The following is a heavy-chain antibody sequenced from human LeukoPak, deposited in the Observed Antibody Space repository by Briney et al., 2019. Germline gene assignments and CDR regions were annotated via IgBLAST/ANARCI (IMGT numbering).Heavy chain of an antibody. J-gene: IGHJ4*02. Sequence: PSETLSLTCAVYGGSFSGYYWSWIRQPPGKGLEWMGEINHSGSTNYNPSLKSRVTISLDTSKNQFSLKLSSVTAADTAVYYCARDCSGGSCYGGASFWGQGTLVTVSS. CDR1: GGSFSGYY. CDR3: ARDCSGGSCYGGASF. CDR2: INHSGST. V-gene: IGHV4-34*01. D-gene: IGHD2-15*01.